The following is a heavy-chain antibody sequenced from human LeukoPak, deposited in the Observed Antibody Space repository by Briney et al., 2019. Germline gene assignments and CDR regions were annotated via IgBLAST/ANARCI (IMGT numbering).Heavy chain of an antibody. V-gene: IGHV3-23*01. CDR3: AAESGDYYDSSGATHFDY. CDR1: GFTFSSYG. J-gene: IGHJ4*02. CDR2: ISGSGGST. D-gene: IGHD3-22*01. Sequence: GGSLRLSCAASGFTFSSYGMSWVRQAPGKGLEWVSAISGSGGSTYYADSVKGRFTISRDNSKNTLYLQMNSLRAEDTAVYYCAAESGDYYDSSGATHFDYWGQGTLVTVSS.